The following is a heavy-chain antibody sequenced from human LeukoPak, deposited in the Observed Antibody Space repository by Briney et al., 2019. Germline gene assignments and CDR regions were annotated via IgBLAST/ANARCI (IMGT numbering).Heavy chain of an antibody. D-gene: IGHD6-13*01. V-gene: IGHV3-23*01. CDR3: AKAPPSSYYYYYGMDV. CDR2: ISGSGGST. Sequence: PGGSLRLSCAASGLTFSSYAMSWVRQAPGKGLAWVSAISGSGGSTYYSVSVKGRFSISRDISKIKLYLQMNSLRAEDTAVYYCAKAPPSSYYYYYGMDVWGQGTTVTVSS. J-gene: IGHJ6*02. CDR1: GLTFSSYA.